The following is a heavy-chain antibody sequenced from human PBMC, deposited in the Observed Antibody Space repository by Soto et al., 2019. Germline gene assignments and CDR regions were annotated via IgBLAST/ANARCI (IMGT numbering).Heavy chain of an antibody. CDR1: GDSGTSHD. Sequence: SETLSLTCCFSGDSGTSHDGTWIRQSPEKGLAWIGYMHYTGFSHYNPSLKSRHTISVDRSKNQFTLQLTSVTVEDTPVYYCANSYRNACYNYWGQGTQVTVSS. D-gene: IGHD2-15*01. V-gene: IGHV4-59*02. CDR3: ANSYRNACYNY. CDR2: MHYTGFS. J-gene: IGHJ4*02.